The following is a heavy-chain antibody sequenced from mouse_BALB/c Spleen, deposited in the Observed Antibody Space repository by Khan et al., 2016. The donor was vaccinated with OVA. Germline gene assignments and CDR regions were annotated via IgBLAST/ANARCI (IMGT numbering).Heavy chain of an antibody. J-gene: IGHJ2*01. Sequence: VQLQQSGPELVKPGASVKMSCKASAYTFTSYVIHWVKQKPGQGLEWIGYIYPYNDDTKSNEKFKGKATLTSDKSSSTAYMELRSLTSEDSAGYYCARYCRYDVYFDYWGQGTTLTVSS. CDR3: ARYCRYDVYFDY. CDR1: AYTFTSYV. V-gene: IGHV1S136*01. CDR2: IYPYNDDT. D-gene: IGHD2-14*01.